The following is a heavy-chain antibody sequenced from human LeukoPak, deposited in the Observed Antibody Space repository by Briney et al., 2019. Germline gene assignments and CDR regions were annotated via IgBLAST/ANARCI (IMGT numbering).Heavy chain of an antibody. J-gene: IGHJ4*02. CDR2: ISANSLHI. D-gene: IGHD3-10*01. V-gene: IGHV3-21*01. Sequence: PGGSLRLSCAASGFTYSDQSMNWVRQAPGKGLEWVSSISANSLHIFYADSVKGRFTISRDNAKNSLYLQMNNLRVEDTAVYYCVGPDSQFDCWGQGTLVTVSS. CDR3: VGPDSQFDC. CDR1: GFTYSDQS.